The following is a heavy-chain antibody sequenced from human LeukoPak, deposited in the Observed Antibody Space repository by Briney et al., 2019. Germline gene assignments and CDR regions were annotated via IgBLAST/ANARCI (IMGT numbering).Heavy chain of an antibody. CDR3: ARGEDYCSGGSCYSGIV. D-gene: IGHD2-15*01. J-gene: IGHJ4*02. V-gene: IGHV1-18*01. CDR2: ISPYNGNT. CDR1: GYTFTSYG. Sequence: ASVKVSCKASGYTFTSYGISWVRQAPGQGLEWMGWISPYNGNTNYAQKLQGRVTMTTDTSTSTAYMELRSLRSDDTAVYYCARGEDYCSGGSCYSGIVWGQGTLVTVSS.